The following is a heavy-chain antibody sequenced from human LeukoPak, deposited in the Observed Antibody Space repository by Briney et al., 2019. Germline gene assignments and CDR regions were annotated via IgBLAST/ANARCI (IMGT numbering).Heavy chain of an antibody. CDR1: GYTFTGKF. CDR3: ARDREGLAYFDY. J-gene: IGHJ4*02. CDR2: IDPNSGGT. Sequence: ASVKVSCKASGYTFTGKFIHWVRQTPGQGLEWMGWIDPNSGGTDYAQKFRGRVTMTRDTSTSTAYMDLSSLISDDTAVYYCARDREGLAYFDYWGQGTLVTVSS. D-gene: IGHD3/OR15-3a*01. V-gene: IGHV1-2*02.